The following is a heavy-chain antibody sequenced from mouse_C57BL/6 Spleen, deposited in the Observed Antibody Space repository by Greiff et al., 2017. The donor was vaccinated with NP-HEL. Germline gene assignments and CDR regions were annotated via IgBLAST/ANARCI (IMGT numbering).Heavy chain of an antibody. CDR1: GYTFTDYY. CDR2: IYPGSGNT. V-gene: IGHV1-76*01. Sequence: QVQLQQSGAELVRPGASVKLSCKASGYTFTDYYINWVKQRPGQGLEWIARIYPGSGNTYYNEKFKGKATLTAEKSSSTAYMQLSSLTSEDSAVYFCARESMVTYAMDYWGQGTSVTVSS. J-gene: IGHJ4*01. CDR3: ARESMVTYAMDY. D-gene: IGHD2-10*02.